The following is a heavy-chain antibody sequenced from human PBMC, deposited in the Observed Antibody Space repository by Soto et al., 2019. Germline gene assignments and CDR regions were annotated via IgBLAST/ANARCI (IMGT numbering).Heavy chain of an antibody. V-gene: IGHV1-24*01. J-gene: IGHJ5*02. D-gene: IGHD3-10*01. CDR2: FDPEDGET. CDR3: AIYGSGSYYKEPYNWFDP. Sequence: ASVKVSCKVSGYTLTELSMHWARQAPGKGLEWMGGFDPEDGETIYAQKFQGRVTMTEDTSTDTAYMELSSLRSEDTAVYYCAIYGSGSYYKEPYNWFDPWGQGTLVTVSS. CDR1: GYTLTELS.